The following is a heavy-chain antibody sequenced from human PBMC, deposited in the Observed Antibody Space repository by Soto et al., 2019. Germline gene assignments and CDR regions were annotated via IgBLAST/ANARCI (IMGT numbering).Heavy chain of an antibody. CDR2: MNPNSGNT. D-gene: IGHD6-13*01. Sequence: ASVKVSCKASGYTFTSYDINWVRQATGQGLEWMGWMNPNSGNTGYAQKFQGRVTMTRNTSISTAYMELSSLRSEDTAVYYCARGVFGAAAGTGAEDWFDPWGQGTLVTVSS. CDR1: GYTFTSYD. J-gene: IGHJ5*02. V-gene: IGHV1-8*01. CDR3: ARGVFGAAAGTGAEDWFDP.